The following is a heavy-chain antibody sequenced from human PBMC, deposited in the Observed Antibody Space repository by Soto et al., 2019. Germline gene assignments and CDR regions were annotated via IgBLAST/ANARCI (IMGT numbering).Heavy chain of an antibody. V-gene: IGHV4-39*01. J-gene: IGHJ4*02. CDR1: GGSISSSSYY. D-gene: IGHD3-22*01. CDR3: VRQANYYDSSGYDPFGY. Sequence: SETLSLTCTVSGGSISSSSYYWGWIRQPPGKGLEWIGSIYNSGSTHYNPSLKSRVTISVDTSKNQFSLKLSSVTAADTAVYYCVRQANYYDSSGYDPFGYWGQGTLVT. CDR2: IYNSGST.